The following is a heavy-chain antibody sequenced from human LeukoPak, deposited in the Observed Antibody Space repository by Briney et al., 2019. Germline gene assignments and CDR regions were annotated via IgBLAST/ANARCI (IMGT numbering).Heavy chain of an antibody. CDR3: ATGYSSGWAEYFQH. V-gene: IGHV3-9*01. Sequence: GRSLRLSCAASGFTFDDYAMHWVRQAPGKGLERVSGISWNSGSIGYADSVKGRFTISRDDAKNSLYLQMNGLRAEDTALYYCATGYSSGWAEYFQHWGQGTLVTVSS. D-gene: IGHD6-19*01. CDR1: GFTFDDYA. J-gene: IGHJ1*01. CDR2: ISWNSGSI.